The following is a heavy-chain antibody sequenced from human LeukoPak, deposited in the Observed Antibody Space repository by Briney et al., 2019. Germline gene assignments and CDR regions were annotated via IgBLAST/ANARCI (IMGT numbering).Heavy chain of an antibody. J-gene: IGHJ4*02. Sequence: SETLSLTCAVYGGSFSGYYWSWIRQPPGKGLEWIGEINHSGSTNYNPSLKSRVTISVDTSKNQFSLKLSSVTAADTAVYYCASLGERVPGGVTTNXYWGQGTLVTV. CDR2: INHSGST. CDR1: GGSFSGYY. V-gene: IGHV4-34*01. D-gene: IGHD3-16*01. CDR3: ASLGERVPGGVTTNXY.